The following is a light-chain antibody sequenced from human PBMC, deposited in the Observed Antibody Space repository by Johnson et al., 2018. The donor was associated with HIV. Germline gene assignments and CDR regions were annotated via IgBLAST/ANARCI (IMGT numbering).Light chain of an antibody. V-gene: IGLV1-51*01. Sequence: QSVLTQPPSVSAAPGQKVTISCSGSSSNIGNKYVSWYQQLPGTAPKLLIYDNNKRPSWIPDRFSGSKSGTSATLGITGLQTWDEADYFVGTGDSSLSVYVFGTGTKVTVL. CDR2: DNN. CDR1: SSNIGNKY. CDR3: GTGDSSLSVYV. J-gene: IGLJ1*01.